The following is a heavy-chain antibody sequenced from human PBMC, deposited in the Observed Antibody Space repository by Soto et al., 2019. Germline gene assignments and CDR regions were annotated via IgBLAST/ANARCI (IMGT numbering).Heavy chain of an antibody. CDR3: ARGDNLTAAYTFPYLVY. CDR1: GYSFTGYY. Sequence: HEHLVQSGAEVKRSGASLKVSCKASGYSFTGYYIHWVRQAPGQGLEWMGCINPDSGATNSAQNFLGRVTLPRDTPISSAAMPMTSLTPDPTAVYYCARGDNLTAAYTFPYLVYSGQGTLVSVSS. J-gene: IGHJ4*02. D-gene: IGHD3-16*01. V-gene: IGHV1-2*02. CDR2: INPDSGAT.